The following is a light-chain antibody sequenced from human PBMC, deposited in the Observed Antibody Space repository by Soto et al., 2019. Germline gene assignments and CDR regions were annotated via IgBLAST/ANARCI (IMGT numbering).Light chain of an antibody. Sequence: EIALTQSPATLSSFPGDGVTLSCRASQYINTRLAWYQHRPGQAPRLLIYQTSIRAAGIPARFSASGSGTDFTLTISDVQPEDFALYYCHQRQSWPRTFGQGTKVDIK. CDR1: QYINTR. J-gene: IGKJ1*01. CDR2: QTS. CDR3: HQRQSWPRT. V-gene: IGKV3-11*01.